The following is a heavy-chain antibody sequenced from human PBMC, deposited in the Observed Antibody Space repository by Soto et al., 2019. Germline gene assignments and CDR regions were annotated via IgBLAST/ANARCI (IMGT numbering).Heavy chain of an antibody. CDR3: ARDRNTAMVDY. CDR2: ISSSSSYI. D-gene: IGHD5-18*01. CDR1: GFTFSSYS. V-gene: IGHV3-21*01. Sequence: GGSLRLSCAASGFTFSSYSMNWVRQAPGKGLEWVSSISSSSSYIYYADSVKGRFTISRDNAKNSLYLQMNSLRAEDTAVYYCARDRNTAMVDYWGQGTLVTVSS. J-gene: IGHJ4*02.